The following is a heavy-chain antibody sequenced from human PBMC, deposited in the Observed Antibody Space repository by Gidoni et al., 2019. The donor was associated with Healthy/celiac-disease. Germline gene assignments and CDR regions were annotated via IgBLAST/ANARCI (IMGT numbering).Heavy chain of an antibody. V-gene: IGHV3-48*02. Sequence: EVQLVESGGGLVQPGGSLRLPCAASGFTFSSYSMNWVRQAPGKGLEWGSYISSSSSTIYYADSVKGRFTISRDNAKNSLYLQMNSLRDEDTAVYYCARVRIVMVRGVSEYYFDYWGQGTLVTVSS. CDR3: ARVRIVMVRGVSEYYFDY. CDR1: GFTFSSYS. D-gene: IGHD3-10*01. CDR2: ISSSSSTI. J-gene: IGHJ4*02.